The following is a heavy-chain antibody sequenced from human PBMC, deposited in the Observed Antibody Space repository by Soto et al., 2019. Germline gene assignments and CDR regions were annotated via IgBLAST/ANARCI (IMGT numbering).Heavy chain of an antibody. CDR1: GYTFTGYY. Sequence: ASVKVSCKASGYTFTGYYMHWVRQAPGQGLEWMGWINPNSGGTDYAQKFQGRVTMTRDTSISTAYMELSRLRSDDTAVYYCARAGSSSFYYYYGMDVWGQGTTVTVSS. D-gene: IGHD6-13*01. V-gene: IGHV1-2*02. CDR3: ARAGSSSFYYYYGMDV. CDR2: INPNSGGT. J-gene: IGHJ6*02.